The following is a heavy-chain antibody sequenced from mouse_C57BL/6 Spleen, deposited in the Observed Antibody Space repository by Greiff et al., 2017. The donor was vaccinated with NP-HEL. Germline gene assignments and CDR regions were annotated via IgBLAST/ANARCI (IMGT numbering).Heavy chain of an antibody. J-gene: IGHJ4*01. CDR2: ISSGGSYT. Sequence: DVKLVESGGDLVKPGGSLKLSCAASGFTFSSYGMSWVRQTPDKRLEWVATISSGGSYTYYPDSVEGRFTISRDNAKNTLYLQMSSLKSEDTAMYYCARHYYGSSLYAMDYWGQGTSVTVSS. V-gene: IGHV5-6*02. CDR3: ARHYYGSSLYAMDY. CDR1: GFTFSSYG. D-gene: IGHD1-1*01.